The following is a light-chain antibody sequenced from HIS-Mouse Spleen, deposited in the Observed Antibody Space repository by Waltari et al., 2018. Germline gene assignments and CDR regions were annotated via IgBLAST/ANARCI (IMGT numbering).Light chain of an antibody. J-gene: IGLJ2*01. CDR2: EGS. CDR3: CSYAGSHVV. V-gene: IGLV2-23*01. CDR1: SSDVGRYNL. Sequence: PGQSITISCTGTSSDVGRYNLVSWYQQHPGKAPKLLIYEGSKRPSGVSNRFSVSKSGNTASLTISGLQAEDEADYYCCSYAGSHVVFGGGTKLTVL.